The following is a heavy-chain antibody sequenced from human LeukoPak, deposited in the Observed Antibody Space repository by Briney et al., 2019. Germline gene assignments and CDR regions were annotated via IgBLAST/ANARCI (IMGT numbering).Heavy chain of an antibody. CDR1: GDSFTGSY. CDR3: AGDQWINGILTGYIV. V-gene: IGHV1-2*02. J-gene: IGHJ3*01. Sequence: ASVKVSCKASGDSFTGSYFHWLRQAPGQGPEWLGWNNPDSGATEYAQKFQGRVTMTRGTSISTAYMELSRLRYDDTAIYYCAGDQWINGILTGYIVWGQGTMVTVSS. D-gene: IGHD3-9*01. CDR2: NNPDSGAT.